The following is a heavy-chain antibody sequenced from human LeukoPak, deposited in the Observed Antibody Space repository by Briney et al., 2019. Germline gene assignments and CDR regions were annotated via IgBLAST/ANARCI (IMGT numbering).Heavy chain of an antibody. V-gene: IGHV1-69*13. CDR1: GGTFSSYA. Sequence: ASVKVSCKASGGTFSSYAIGWVRQAPGQGLEWMGGIIPIFGTANYAQKFQGRVTITADESTSTAYMVLSSLRSEDTAVYYCARVSEPWGSSGALTPLFDYWGQGTLVTVSS. CDR2: IIPIFGTA. J-gene: IGHJ4*02. D-gene: IGHD3-16*01. CDR3: ARVSEPWGSSGALTPLFDY.